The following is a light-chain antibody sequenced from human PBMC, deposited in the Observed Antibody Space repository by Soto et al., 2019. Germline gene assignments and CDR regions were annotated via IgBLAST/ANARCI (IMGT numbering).Light chain of an antibody. Sequence: EIEMTQSPATLSLAPGERVTLSCRASESVSTNLAWYQQKPGQAPRLLIYYASTRDTGVPARFSGSGSGTDFTLTISSLQSEDFAVYYCQQYNNWPPSWTFGQGTKV. J-gene: IGKJ1*01. V-gene: IGKV3-15*01. CDR3: QQYNNWPPSWT. CDR2: YAS. CDR1: ESVSTN.